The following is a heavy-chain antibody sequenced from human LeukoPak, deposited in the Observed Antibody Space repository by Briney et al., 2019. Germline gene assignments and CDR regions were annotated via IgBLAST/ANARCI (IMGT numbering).Heavy chain of an antibody. CDR2: ISGSGGST. V-gene: IGHV3-23*01. CDR1: GFTFSSYA. CDR3: AKDWSGLITFGGVIVN. Sequence: GGSLRLSCAASGFTFSSYAMSWVRQAPGKGLEWVSAISGSGGSTYYADSVKGRFTISRDNSKTTLYLQMNSLRAEDTAVYYCAKDWSGLITFGGVIVNWGQGTLVTVSS. J-gene: IGHJ4*02. D-gene: IGHD3-16*02.